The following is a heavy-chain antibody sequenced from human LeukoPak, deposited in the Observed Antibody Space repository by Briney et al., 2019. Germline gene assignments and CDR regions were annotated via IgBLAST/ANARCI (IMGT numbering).Heavy chain of an antibody. CDR1: GYTFTSYY. J-gene: IGHJ4*02. Sequence: ASVTVSCTASGYTFTSYYMHWMRQATGQGLEWMGWMSPNSGNTGYAQKFQGRVTMTRDTSTGTAYLELSSLRSEDSAVYYCVRTPPNWGADFWGQGTLVTVSS. D-gene: IGHD7-27*01. V-gene: IGHV1-8*02. CDR2: MSPNSGNT. CDR3: VRTPPNWGADF.